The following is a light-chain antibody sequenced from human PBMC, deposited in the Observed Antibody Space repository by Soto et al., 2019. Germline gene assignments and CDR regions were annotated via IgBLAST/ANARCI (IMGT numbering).Light chain of an antibody. CDR1: QSVTSSY. CDR2: GAS. Sequence: EIVLTQSPGTLSLSPGERVILSCRASQSVTSSYLAWYQQKPGQAPRLLIYGASNRATGIPDRLSGSGSGTDFTLTISRLEPEDFAVYYCQQYGSSPLTFGGGTKVEIK. J-gene: IGKJ4*01. V-gene: IGKV3-20*01. CDR3: QQYGSSPLT.